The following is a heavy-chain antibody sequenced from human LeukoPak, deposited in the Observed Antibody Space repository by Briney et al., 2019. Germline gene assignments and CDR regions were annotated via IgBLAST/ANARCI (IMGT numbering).Heavy chain of an antibody. CDR1: GGSFSGYY. V-gene: IGHV4-34*01. D-gene: IGHD3-22*01. J-gene: IGHJ4*02. Sequence: SETLSLTCAVYGGSFSGYYWSWIRQPPGKGLEWIGEINHSGSTSYNPSLKSRVTISVDTSKNQFSLKLSSVTAADTAVYYCARATMIVVDYWGQGTLVTVSS. CDR3: ARATMIVVDY. CDR2: INHSGST.